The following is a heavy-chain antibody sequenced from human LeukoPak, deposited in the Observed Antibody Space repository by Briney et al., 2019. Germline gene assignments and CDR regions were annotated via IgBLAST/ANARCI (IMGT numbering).Heavy chain of an antibody. Sequence: SETLSLTCTVSGGSISSYYWSWIRQPPGKGLEWIGYIYYSGSTNYNPSLKSRVTISVDTSKNQFSLKLSSVTAADTAVYYCARGYCSSTSCYSMFDPWGQGALVTVSS. CDR1: GGSISSYY. CDR2: IYYSGST. J-gene: IGHJ5*02. V-gene: IGHV4-59*01. CDR3: ARGYCSSTSCYSMFDP. D-gene: IGHD2-2*02.